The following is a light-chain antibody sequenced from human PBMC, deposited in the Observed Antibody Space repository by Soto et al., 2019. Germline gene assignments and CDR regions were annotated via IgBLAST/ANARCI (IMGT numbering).Light chain of an antibody. CDR2: GPS. CDR3: QQFDSSGT. V-gene: IGKV3-20*01. CDR1: QSVSSTS. Sequence: EILLAPSSGTPAFPSGERATPSCRARQSVSSTSLAGYQQNPGQAPRLPLYGPSSRATGIPDRFSGSGSGTDFTLTISRLEPEDFAVYYCQQFDSSGTFGQGTKVDIK. J-gene: IGKJ1*01.